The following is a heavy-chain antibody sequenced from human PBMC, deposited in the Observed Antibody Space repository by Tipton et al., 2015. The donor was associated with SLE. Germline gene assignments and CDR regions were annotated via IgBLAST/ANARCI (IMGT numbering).Heavy chain of an antibody. V-gene: IGHV3-53*01. D-gene: IGHD3-3*01. Sequence: GSLRLSCAASGFTVSSNYMNSVRQAPGKGLEWVSILNSGGSTYYADSVKGRFTISRDNSKNTLYLQMNSLRAEDTAVYYCARDRFDFWSGYYENYYNYMDVWGKGTTVTVSS. J-gene: IGHJ6*03. CDR3: ARDRFDFWSGYYENYYNYMDV. CDR1: GFTVSSNY. CDR2: LNSGGST.